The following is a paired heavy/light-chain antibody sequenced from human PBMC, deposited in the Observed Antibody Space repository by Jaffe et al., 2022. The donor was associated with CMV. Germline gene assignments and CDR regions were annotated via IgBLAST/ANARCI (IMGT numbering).Light chain of an antibody. CDR3: QQYNDWYT. J-gene: IGKJ2*01. V-gene: IGKV3-15*01. CDR2: GAS. Sequence: EVVMTQSPDTLSVSPGERATLSCRASRGISSNLAWYQQKPGQTPRLLIYGASTRATGIPARFSGSGSGTEFTLTISSLQSEDFAIYYCQQYNDWYTFGQGTKLEIK. CDR1: RGISSN.
Heavy chain of an antibody. Sequence: EVRLLASGGGLVQPGTSLRLSCAASGFTFDSYAMSWVRQAPGMGLEWIATISGSGATAYYGHSVKGRFTISKDNSKDTLYLHMDSLRVEDTAMYYCAKEPDYYSNYGRNWFDPWGQGIQVLVSS. J-gene: IGHJ5*02. CDR1: GFTFDSYA. CDR3: AKEPDYYSNYGRNWFDP. D-gene: IGHD4-4*01. V-gene: IGHV3-23*01. CDR2: ISGSGATA.